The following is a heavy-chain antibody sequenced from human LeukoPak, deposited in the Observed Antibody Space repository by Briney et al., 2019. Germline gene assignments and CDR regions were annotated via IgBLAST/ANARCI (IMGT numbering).Heavy chain of an antibody. J-gene: IGHJ6*03. CDR3: ASRLRWDIVVVPAARLNYYYMDV. CDR2: ISAYNGNT. Sequence: ASVKVSCKASGYTFTSYGISWVRQAPGQGLEWMGWISAYNGNTNYAQKLQGRVTMTTDTSTSTAYMELRSLRSEDTAVYYCASRLRWDIVVVPAARLNYYYMDVWGKGTTVTVSS. V-gene: IGHV1-18*01. D-gene: IGHD2-2*01. CDR1: GYTFTSYG.